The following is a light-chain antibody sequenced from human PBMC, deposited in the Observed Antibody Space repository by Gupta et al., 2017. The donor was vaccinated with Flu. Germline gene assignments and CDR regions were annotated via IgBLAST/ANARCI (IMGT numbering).Light chain of an antibody. CDR2: DAS. J-gene: IGKJ4*01. V-gene: IGKV3-11*01. Sequence: DIVLTQSPATLSLSPGERATLSCRASQSVSSYLAWYQQKPGQAPRLLIYDASNRATGISARFSGSGSGTDFTLTISSLEPEDCAVYYCQQRSNWPKLTFGGGTKVEIK. CDR1: QSVSSY. CDR3: QQRSNWPKLT.